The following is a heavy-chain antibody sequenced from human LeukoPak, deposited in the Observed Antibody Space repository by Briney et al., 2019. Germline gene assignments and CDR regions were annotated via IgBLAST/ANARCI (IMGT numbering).Heavy chain of an antibody. J-gene: IGHJ4*02. CDR2: ISYDGSNK. CDR3: APLGVAGTYY. Sequence: GGSLRLSCAAPGFTFSSYGMHWVRQAPGKGLEWVAVISYDGSNKYYADSVKGRFTISRDNSKNTLYLQMNSLRAEDTAVYYCAPLGVAGTYYWGQGTLVTVSS. D-gene: IGHD6-19*01. CDR1: GFTFSSYG. V-gene: IGHV3-30*03.